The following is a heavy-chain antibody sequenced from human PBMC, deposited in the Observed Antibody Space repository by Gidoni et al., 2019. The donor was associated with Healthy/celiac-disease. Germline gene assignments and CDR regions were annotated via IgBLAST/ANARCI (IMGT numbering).Heavy chain of an antibody. CDR2: IIPILGIA. D-gene: IGHD4-17*01. J-gene: IGHJ6*02. Sequence: RIIPILGIANYAQKFQGRVTITADKSTSTAYMELSSLRSEDTAVYYCASTGTQGYGMDVWGQGTTVTVSS. V-gene: IGHV1-69*02. CDR3: ASTGTQGYGMDV.